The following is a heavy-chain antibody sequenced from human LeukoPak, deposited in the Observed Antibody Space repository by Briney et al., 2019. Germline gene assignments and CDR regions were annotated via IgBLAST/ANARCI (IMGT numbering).Heavy chain of an antibody. Sequence: GGSLRLSCAASGFTFSSYGMSWVRQAPGKGLELVSLIIGSGDSTYYADSVKGRFTISRDNSKNTLYLQMNSLRAEDTAVYYCAKDLDYGDLFDYWGQGTLVTVSS. CDR3: AKDLDYGDLFDY. D-gene: IGHD4-17*01. J-gene: IGHJ4*02. V-gene: IGHV3-23*01. CDR1: GFTFSSYG. CDR2: IIGSGDST.